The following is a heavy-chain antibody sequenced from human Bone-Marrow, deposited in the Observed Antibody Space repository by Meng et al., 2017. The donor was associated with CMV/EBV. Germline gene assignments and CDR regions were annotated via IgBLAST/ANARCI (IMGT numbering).Heavy chain of an antibody. CDR3: ARVAYGDTSGWYGGPFDY. CDR1: RFTFSSYG. J-gene: IGHJ4*02. CDR2: ISYDGSKK. Sequence: GESLKISCAASRFTFSSYGMHWVRQAPGRGLEWVALISYDGSKKYYADSVRGRFTISRDNSKNTLFLQMNSLRSEDTAVYYCARVAYGDTSGWYGGPFDYWGQGTLVTVSS. D-gene: IGHD6-19*01. V-gene: IGHV3-30*01.